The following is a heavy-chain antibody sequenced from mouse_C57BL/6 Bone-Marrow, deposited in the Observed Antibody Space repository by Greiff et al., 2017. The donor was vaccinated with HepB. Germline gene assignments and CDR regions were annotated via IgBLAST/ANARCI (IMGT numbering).Heavy chain of an antibody. D-gene: IGHD1-1*01. CDR2: IDPSDSYT. Sequence: VQLQQSGAELVKPGASVKLSCKASGYTFTSYWMQWVKQRPGQGLEWIGEIDPSDSYTNYNQKFKGKATLTVDTSSSTAYMQLSSLTSEDSAVYYCACSHYWYFDVWGTGTTVTVSS. CDR1: GYTFTSYW. CDR3: ACSHYWYFDV. V-gene: IGHV1-50*01. J-gene: IGHJ1*03.